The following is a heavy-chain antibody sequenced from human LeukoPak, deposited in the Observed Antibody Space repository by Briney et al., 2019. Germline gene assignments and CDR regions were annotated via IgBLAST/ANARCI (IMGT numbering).Heavy chain of an antibody. CDR2: ISYDGSNK. CDR1: GFTFNSYG. Sequence: PGGSLRLSCAASGFTFNSYGMHWVRQAPGKGLEWVAFISYDGSNKYYADSVKGRFIISRDNSKNTLYLQVNSLRAEDTAVYYCARDFRIAVAGRGGGFDYWGQGTLVTVSS. J-gene: IGHJ4*02. CDR3: ARDFRIAVAGRGGGFDY. D-gene: IGHD6-19*01. V-gene: IGHV3-30*03.